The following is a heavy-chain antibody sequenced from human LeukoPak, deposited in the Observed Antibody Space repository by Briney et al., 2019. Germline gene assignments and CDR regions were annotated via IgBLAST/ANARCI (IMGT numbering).Heavy chain of an antibody. D-gene: IGHD6-13*01. J-gene: IGHJ4*02. CDR3: ARNRGASSWSDYYFDF. CDR2: VYYSGRT. Sequence: SETLSLTCTVSGVSISSSSYYWDWIRQPPGKGLEWIGSVYYSGRTYYNPSLKSRVTISVDTSMNHFSLKVNSVNAADTAVYYCARNRGASSWSDYYFDFWGQGTLVTVSS. V-gene: IGHV4-39*02. CDR1: GVSISSSSYY.